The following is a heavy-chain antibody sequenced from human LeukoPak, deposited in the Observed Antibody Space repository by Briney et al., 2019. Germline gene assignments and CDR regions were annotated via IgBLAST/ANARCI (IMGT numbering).Heavy chain of an antibody. CDR3: MRDGSSGWHFDH. CDR2: IKRDGSEK. CDR1: GFTFSNYW. D-gene: IGHD6-19*01. J-gene: IGHJ4*02. V-gene: IGHV3-7*03. Sequence: GGSLRLSCEASGFTFSNYWMSWVRQAPGKGLEWVANIKRDGSEKYFVDSVKGRFTITRDNAKNSMFLQMNSLRAEDTAVYYCMRDGSSGWHFDHWGQGTLVTVSS.